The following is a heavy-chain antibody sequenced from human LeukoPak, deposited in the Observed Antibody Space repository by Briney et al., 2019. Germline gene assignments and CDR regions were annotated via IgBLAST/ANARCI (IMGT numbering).Heavy chain of an antibody. CDR2: IYSGGTT. CDR3: ARSQPQEGVILERLPITGYYYYMDV. J-gene: IGHJ6*03. Sequence: GGSLRLSCAASGFTVSSNYMSWVRQAPGKGLEWVSVIYSGGTTYYADSVKGRFTISRDNAKNSLYLQMNSLRAEDTAVYYCARSQPQEGVILERLPITGYYYYMDVWGKGTTVTVSS. CDR1: GFTVSSNY. D-gene: IGHD3-3*01. V-gene: IGHV3-66*01.